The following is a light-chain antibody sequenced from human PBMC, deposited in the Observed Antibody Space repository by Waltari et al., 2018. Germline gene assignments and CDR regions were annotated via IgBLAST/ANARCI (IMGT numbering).Light chain of an antibody. V-gene: IGKV1-16*02. Sequence: DIQMTQSPSSLSASVGDRVTIPCRASQGIANFLAWYRQKPGRATQSLIYNASSLKSGVPSKFSGSGSGTDFILIINNLQPEDVATYYCQQHHAYPSTFCQWTRLDIK. CDR1: QGIANF. CDR2: NAS. CDR3: QQHHAYPST. J-gene: IGKJ5*01.